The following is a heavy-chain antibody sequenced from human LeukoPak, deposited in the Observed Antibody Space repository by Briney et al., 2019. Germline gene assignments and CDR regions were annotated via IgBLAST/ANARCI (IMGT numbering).Heavy chain of an antibody. Sequence: ASVKVSCKASGYTFTGYYMHWVRQAPGQGLERMGWINPNSGGTNYAQKFQGRVTMTRDTSISTAYMELSRLRSDDTAVYYCARDPVKAGTAIFDYWGQGTLVTVSS. V-gene: IGHV1-2*02. J-gene: IGHJ4*02. CDR1: GYTFTGYY. CDR2: INPNSGGT. CDR3: ARDPVKAGTAIFDY. D-gene: IGHD6-19*01.